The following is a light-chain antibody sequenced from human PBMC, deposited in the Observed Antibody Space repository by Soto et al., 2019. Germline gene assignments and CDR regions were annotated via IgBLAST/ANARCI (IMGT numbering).Light chain of an antibody. CDR3: QQYGSEGT. Sequence: EIVLTQAQGTLSLSPGERATLSCRARQSVSNNYLAWYQQKPGQAPRLLIYGAFHRATGIPDRFSGSGSGTDFTLSISRPAPEEFAVYYCQQYGSEGTFGQGTQVEIK. CDR1: QSVSNNY. CDR2: GAF. V-gene: IGKV3-20*01. J-gene: IGKJ1*01.